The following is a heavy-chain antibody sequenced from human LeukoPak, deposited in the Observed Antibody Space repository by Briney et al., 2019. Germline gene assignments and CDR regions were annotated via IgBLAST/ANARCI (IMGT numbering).Heavy chain of an antibody. CDR1: GYTFTGYY. CDR3: ARPTAYYYDSSGYSVDY. Sequence: ASVKVSCKASGYTFTGYYMHWVRQAPGQGLEWMGWINPNSGGTNYAQKFQGRVTMTRDTSISTAYMELSRLRSDDTAVYYCARPTAYYYDSSGYSVDYRGQGTLVTVSS. V-gene: IGHV1-2*02. CDR2: INPNSGGT. D-gene: IGHD3-22*01. J-gene: IGHJ4*02.